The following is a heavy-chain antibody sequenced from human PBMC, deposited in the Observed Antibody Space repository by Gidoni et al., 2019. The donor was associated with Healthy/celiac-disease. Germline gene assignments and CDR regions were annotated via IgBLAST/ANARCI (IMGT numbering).Heavy chain of an antibody. CDR3: ARDYWVQGVITQPPDYYYYYGMDV. J-gene: IGHJ6*02. Sequence: VQLVESGGGLVQPGGSLRLSCAASGFTVSSNYMLWVRKAPGQGLEWVSVIYSGGSTYYADSVKGRFTISRHNSKNTLYLQMNSLRAEDTAVYYCARDYWVQGVITQPPDYYYYYGMDVWGQGTTVTVSS. D-gene: IGHD3-10*01. V-gene: IGHV3-53*04. CDR2: IYSGGST. CDR1: GFTVSSNY.